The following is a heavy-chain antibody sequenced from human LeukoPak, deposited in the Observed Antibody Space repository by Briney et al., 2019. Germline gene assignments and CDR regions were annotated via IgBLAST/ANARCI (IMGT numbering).Heavy chain of an antibody. Sequence: SETLSLTCTVSGDSISSYYWSWIRQPPGKGLEWIGYIYYSGSTNYNPSLKSRVTISVDTSKNQFSLKLSSVTAADTAVYYCARRGQWLVKDAFDIWGQGTMVTVSS. CDR3: ARRGQWLVKDAFDI. D-gene: IGHD6-19*01. J-gene: IGHJ3*02. CDR1: GDSISSYY. V-gene: IGHV4-59*08. CDR2: IYYSGST.